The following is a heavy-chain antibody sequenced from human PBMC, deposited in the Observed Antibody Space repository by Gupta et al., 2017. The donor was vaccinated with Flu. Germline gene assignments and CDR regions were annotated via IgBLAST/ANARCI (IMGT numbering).Heavy chain of an antibody. CDR3: ARGLGAYYTAWGYFDS. CDR2: IGVAGDT. CDR1: GSRFRRPD. V-gene: IGHV3-13*01. J-gene: IGHJ4*01. Sequence: EVPLVESGGGWVQHGGSLRLSCSASGSRFRRPDMHWVRQVQGNGLEWVSGIGVAGDTFYPGSVKGRFTISRENAKNSWDLQMSSLSAGETAVYYCARGLGAYYTAWGYFDSWGPGTLVTVSS. D-gene: IGHD4-17*01.